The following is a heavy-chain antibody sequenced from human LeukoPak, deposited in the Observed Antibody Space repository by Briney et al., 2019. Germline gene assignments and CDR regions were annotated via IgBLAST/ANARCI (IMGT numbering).Heavy chain of an antibody. CDR2: INPNSGGT. CDR3: ARAWGSSSWYGNQPFDY. J-gene: IGHJ4*02. Sequence: ASVKVSCTASGYTFTGYYMHWVRQAPGQGLEWMGWINPNSGGTNYAQKFQGRVTMTRDTSISTAYMELSRLRSDDTAVYYCARAWGSSSWYGNQPFDYWGQGTLVTVSS. D-gene: IGHD6-13*01. V-gene: IGHV1-2*02. CDR1: GYTFTGYY.